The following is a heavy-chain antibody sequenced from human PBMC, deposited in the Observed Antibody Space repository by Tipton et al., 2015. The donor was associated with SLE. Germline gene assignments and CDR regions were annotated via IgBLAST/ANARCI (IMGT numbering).Heavy chain of an antibody. CDR3: ARDAYSNYRGYFYYMDV. Sequence: TLSLTCTVSGGSFGSASYYWRWNWIRQPAGKELEWIGYIHYTGSSHYSPSLESRVTISVDTSKNQFSLMLSSVTAADTAVYYCARDAYSNYRGYFYYMDVWGKGTTVTVSS. J-gene: IGHJ6*03. V-gene: IGHV4-61*01. CDR2: IHYTGSS. D-gene: IGHD4-11*01. CDR1: GGSFGSASYY.